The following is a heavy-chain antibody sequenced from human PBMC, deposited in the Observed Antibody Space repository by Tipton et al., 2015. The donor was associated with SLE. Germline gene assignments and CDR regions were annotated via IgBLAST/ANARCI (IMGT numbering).Heavy chain of an antibody. CDR3: AKGDSYYYYGMDV. V-gene: IGHV3-23*01. CDR1: GFTFSSYA. Sequence: SLRLSCAASGFTFSSYAMSWVRQAPGKGLEWVSAISGSGGSTYYADSVKGRFTISRDNSKNTLYLQMNSLRAGDTAVYYCAKGDSYYYYGMDVWGQGTTVTVSS. CDR2: ISGSGGST. J-gene: IGHJ6*02.